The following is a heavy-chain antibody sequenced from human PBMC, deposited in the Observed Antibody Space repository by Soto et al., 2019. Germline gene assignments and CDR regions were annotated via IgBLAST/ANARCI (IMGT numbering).Heavy chain of an antibody. V-gene: IGHV3-30*18. CDR3: AKEMSVMAGPWYLDL. Sequence: QVQLVESGGGVGQPGRSLRLSCVASGFTFNNYGMHWVRQAPGRELEWVAVVSHEGSVQYYADSVKGRFTISRDNSXXTLYLQMDSLRPEDTAVYHCAKEMSVMAGPWYLDLWGRGTLVTVSS. D-gene: IGHD6-19*01. J-gene: IGHJ2*01. CDR1: GFTFNNYG. CDR2: VSHEGSVQ.